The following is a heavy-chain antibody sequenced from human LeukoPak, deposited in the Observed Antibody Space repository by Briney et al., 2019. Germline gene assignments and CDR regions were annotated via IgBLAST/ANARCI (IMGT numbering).Heavy chain of an antibody. CDR3: ARVVVVPAAMRDLYYYGMDV. Sequence: GASVKVSCKASGGTFSSYAISWVRQAPGQGLEWMGRIIPILGIANYAQKFQGRVTITADKSISTAYMELSSLRSEDTAVYYCARVVVVPAAMRDLYYYGMDVWGQGTTVTVSS. J-gene: IGHJ6*02. CDR2: IIPILGIA. CDR1: GGTFSSYA. V-gene: IGHV1-69*04. D-gene: IGHD2-2*01.